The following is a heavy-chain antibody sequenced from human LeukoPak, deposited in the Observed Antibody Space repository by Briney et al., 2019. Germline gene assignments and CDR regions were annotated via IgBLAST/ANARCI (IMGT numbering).Heavy chain of an antibody. CDR1: GFTFSNYW. V-gene: IGHV3-74*01. Sequence: GGSLRLSCAASGFTFSNYWMHWVRQAPGKGLVWFSRISYDGSSTNYADSVKGRFTISRDNAKNTLYLQMNSLRAEDTAVYYCARRSAAKDAFDFWGQGTMVTVSS. D-gene: IGHD6-25*01. CDR3: ARRSAAKDAFDF. CDR2: ISYDGSST. J-gene: IGHJ3*01.